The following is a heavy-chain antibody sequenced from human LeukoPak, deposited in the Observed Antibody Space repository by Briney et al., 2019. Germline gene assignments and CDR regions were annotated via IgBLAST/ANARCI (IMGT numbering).Heavy chain of an antibody. D-gene: IGHD2-15*01. CDR2: IYNSGVT. J-gene: IGHJ4*02. V-gene: IGHV3-53*01. CDR1: GFTVSSNY. CDR3: ARDVRYCSGGSCSS. Sequence: GGSLRLSCAASGFTVSSNYMSWVRQAPGKGLEWVSVIYNSGVTYYADSVKGRFTISRDNSKNTLYLQMNSLRAEDTAVYYCARDVRYCSGGSCSSWGPGTLVTVSS.